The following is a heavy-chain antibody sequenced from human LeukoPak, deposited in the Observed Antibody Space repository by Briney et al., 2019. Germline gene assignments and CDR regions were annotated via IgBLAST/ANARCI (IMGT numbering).Heavy chain of an antibody. CDR1: GFTFSSYA. D-gene: IGHD6-13*01. Sequence: GGSLRLSCAASGFTFSSYAMSWVRQAPGKGLEWVSATSAGGGSTYFADSVKGRFTISRDNSKNTLFLQMNSLRAEDTAVYYCAKSSSWTYNWFDPWGQGTLVTVSS. J-gene: IGHJ5*02. CDR2: TSAGGGST. V-gene: IGHV3-23*01. CDR3: AKSSSWTYNWFDP.